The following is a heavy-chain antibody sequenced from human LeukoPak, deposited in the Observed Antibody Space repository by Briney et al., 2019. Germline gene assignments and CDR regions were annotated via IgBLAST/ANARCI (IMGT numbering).Heavy chain of an antibody. D-gene: IGHD3-3*01. CDR1: GYTFTSYY. Sequence: ASVKVSCKASGYTFTSYYMHWVRQAPGQGLEWMGIINPSGGSTSYAQKFQGRVTMTRETSTSTVYMELSSLRSEDTAVYYCARGPIPYYDFWSGYPRFDPWGQGTLVTVSS. J-gene: IGHJ5*02. CDR2: INPSGGST. V-gene: IGHV1-46*01. CDR3: ARGPIPYYDFWSGYPRFDP.